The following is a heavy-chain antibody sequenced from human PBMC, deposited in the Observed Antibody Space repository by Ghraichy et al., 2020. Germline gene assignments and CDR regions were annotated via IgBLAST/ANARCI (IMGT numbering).Heavy chain of an antibody. Sequence: GGSLRLSCAASGFTVGSNFITWVRQAPGKGLDWVSVIYSGGSTYYADSVKGRFTISRDNSRGTLYLQMNSLRDEDTAVYYCVRGSVTRGTNYFDYWGQGTLVTVSS. CDR1: GFTVGSNF. CDR2: IYSGGST. J-gene: IGHJ4*02. D-gene: IGHD4-17*01. CDR3: VRGSVTRGTNYFDY. V-gene: IGHV3-66*01.